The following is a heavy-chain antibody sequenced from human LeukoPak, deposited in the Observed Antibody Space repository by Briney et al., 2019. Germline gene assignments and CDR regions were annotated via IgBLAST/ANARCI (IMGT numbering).Heavy chain of an antibody. Sequence: PGGSLRLSCAASGFTFSSYAMSWVRQAPGKGLEWVSAISGSGGSTYYADSVKGRFTISRDNSKNTLYLQMNSLRAEDTAVYYCARADGGSYTAMPYWGQGTLVTVSS. J-gene: IGHJ4*02. CDR3: ARADGGSYTAMPY. CDR2: ISGSGGST. D-gene: IGHD5-18*01. CDR1: GFTFSSYA. V-gene: IGHV3-23*01.